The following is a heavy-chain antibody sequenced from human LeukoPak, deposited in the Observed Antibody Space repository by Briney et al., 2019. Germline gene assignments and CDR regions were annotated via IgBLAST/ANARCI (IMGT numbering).Heavy chain of an antibody. CDR3: ARVGREEDYDILTGYYKDYYMDV. Sequence: SETLSLTCTVSGGSISSYYWSWIRQPPGKGLEWIGYIYYSGSTNYNPSLKSRVTISVDTSKNQLSLKLSSVTAADTAVYYCARVGREEDYDILTGYYKDYYMDVWGKGTTVTVSS. V-gene: IGHV4-59*01. CDR1: GGSISSYY. CDR2: IYYSGST. J-gene: IGHJ6*03. D-gene: IGHD3-9*01.